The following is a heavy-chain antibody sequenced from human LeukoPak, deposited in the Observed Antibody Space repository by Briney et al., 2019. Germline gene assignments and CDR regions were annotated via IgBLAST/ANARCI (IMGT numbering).Heavy chain of an antibody. CDR1: GFNFGDFA. CDR3: ARGRPHGNDY. D-gene: IGHD4-23*01. J-gene: IGHJ4*02. Sequence: PGGSLRLSCTGSGFNFGDFAMDWVRQARGKSLVWVSRIASEGSSTTYADSVKGRFSISRDNAKNTLYLQMNSLRVEDTAVYYCARGRPHGNDYWGRGTLVTVSS. CDR2: IASEGSST. V-gene: IGHV3-74*01.